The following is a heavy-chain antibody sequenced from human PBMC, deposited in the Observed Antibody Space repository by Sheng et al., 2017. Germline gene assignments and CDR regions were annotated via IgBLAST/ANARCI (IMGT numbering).Heavy chain of an antibody. Sequence: QVQLVQSGAEVKKPGASVKVSCKASGYTFTSYGISWVRQAPGQGLEWMGWISAYNGNTNYAQKLQGRVTMTTDTSTSTAYMELRSLRSDDTAVYYCARVSQYLYYCSGGSCWAFDIWGQGTMVTVSS. D-gene: IGHD2-15*01. V-gene: IGHV1-18*01. CDR1: GYTFTSYG. CDR3: ARVSQYLYYCSGGSCWAFDI. CDR2: ISAYNGNT. J-gene: IGHJ3*02.